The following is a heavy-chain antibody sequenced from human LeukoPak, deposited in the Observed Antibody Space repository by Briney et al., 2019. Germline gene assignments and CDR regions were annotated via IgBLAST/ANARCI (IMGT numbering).Heavy chain of an antibody. D-gene: IGHD5-12*01. CDR1: GFTFSSYS. Sequence: GGSLRLSCAASGFTFSSYSMNWVRQAPGKGLEGVSSISSSSSYIYYADSVKGRFTISRDNAKNSLYLQMNSLRAEDTAVYYCASNSGTGAWYSDYWGQGTLVTVSS. J-gene: IGHJ4*02. V-gene: IGHV3-21*01. CDR3: ASNSGTGAWYSDY. CDR2: ISSSSSYI.